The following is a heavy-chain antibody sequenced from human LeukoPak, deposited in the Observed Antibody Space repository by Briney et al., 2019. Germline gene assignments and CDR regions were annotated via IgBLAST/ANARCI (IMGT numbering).Heavy chain of an antibody. CDR2: ISGSGDNT. J-gene: IGHJ4*02. Sequence: GGSLRLSCAASGFTFSSYEMNWVRQAPGKGLEWVSGISGSGDNTYYADSVKGRFTISRGNSKNSLYLQMNTLRADDTAVYFCAREEYFRFSYWGQGTLVTVSS. CDR3: AREEYFRFSY. D-gene: IGHD2/OR15-2a*01. V-gene: IGHV3-23*01. CDR1: GFTFSSYE.